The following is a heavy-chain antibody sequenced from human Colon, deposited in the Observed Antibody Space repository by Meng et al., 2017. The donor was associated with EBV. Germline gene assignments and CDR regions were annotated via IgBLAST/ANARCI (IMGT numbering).Heavy chain of an antibody. Sequence: QLQLQEPGPGLVKPPETLPLPSTTSGGSITSTSSYWGWVRQPPGKGLEWIGSIYYRGSTNYNPSLKSRISMSVDMSKNQFSLKVNSVTAADTAIYYCVISSHNWGQGTLVTVSS. D-gene: IGHD3-3*02. J-gene: IGHJ4*02. CDR2: IYYRGST. CDR3: VISSHN. CDR1: GGSITSTSSY. V-gene: IGHV4-39*07.